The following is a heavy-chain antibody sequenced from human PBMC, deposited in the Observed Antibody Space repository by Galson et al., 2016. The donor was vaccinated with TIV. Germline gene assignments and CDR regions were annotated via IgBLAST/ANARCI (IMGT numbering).Heavy chain of an antibody. CDR3: ARDRVVGATYYYYYYGMDV. D-gene: IGHD1-26*01. CDR2: ISDGGNT. Sequence: SLRLSCAASGLSVSINYMTWVRQAPGKGLEWVSLISDGGNTYYPDSVKGRFTISRDNSKNTLYLQMNSLRVEDTAVYYCARDRVVGATYYYYYYGMDVWGQGTAVTVSS. CDR1: GLSVSINY. V-gene: IGHV3-66*02. J-gene: IGHJ6*02.